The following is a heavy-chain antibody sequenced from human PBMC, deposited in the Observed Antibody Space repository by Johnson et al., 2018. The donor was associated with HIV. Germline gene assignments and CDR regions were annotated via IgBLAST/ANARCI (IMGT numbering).Heavy chain of an antibody. CDR2: ISYDGSNK. Sequence: QVQLVESGGGVVQPGRSLRLSCAASGFTFSSYGMHWVRQAPGKGLEWVAVISYDGSNKYYADSVTGRFTISRDNSKNTLYLQMNSLRAEDPAVYYCAKEGWTAAQEGWGAFDIWGQGTMVTVSS. CDR1: GFTFSSYG. D-gene: IGHD6-13*01. CDR3: AKEGWTAAQEGWGAFDI. J-gene: IGHJ3*02. V-gene: IGHV3-30*18.